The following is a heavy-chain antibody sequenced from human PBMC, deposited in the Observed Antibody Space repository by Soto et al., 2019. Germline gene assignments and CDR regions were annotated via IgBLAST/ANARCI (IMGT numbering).Heavy chain of an antibody. D-gene: IGHD4-17*01. CDR1: GGSISSTTYY. Sequence: QLQLQESGPGLVKPSETLSLTCTVSGGSISSTTYYWGWIRQPPGKGLEGIGSIYYSGSTYYNPSLKSRGTISVDMPKNQFSLKLSSVPAADTAVYYWARLGYGDSGLDSWGQGTLVTVSS. J-gene: IGHJ4*02. CDR2: IYYSGST. V-gene: IGHV4-39*01. CDR3: ARLGYGDSGLDS.